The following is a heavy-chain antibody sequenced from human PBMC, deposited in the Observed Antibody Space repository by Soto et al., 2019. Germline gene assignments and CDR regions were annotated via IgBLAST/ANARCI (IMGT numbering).Heavy chain of an antibody. CDR1: GFTFSSYA. Sequence: QVQLVESGGGVVQPGRSLRLSCAASGFTFSSYAMHWVRQAPGKGLEWVAVISYDGSNKYYADSVEGRFTISRDNSKNTLYLQMNSLRAEDTAVYYCARADYGGDYFDYWGQGTLVTVSS. CDR3: ARADYGGDYFDY. J-gene: IGHJ4*02. D-gene: IGHD4-17*01. CDR2: ISYDGSNK. V-gene: IGHV3-30-3*01.